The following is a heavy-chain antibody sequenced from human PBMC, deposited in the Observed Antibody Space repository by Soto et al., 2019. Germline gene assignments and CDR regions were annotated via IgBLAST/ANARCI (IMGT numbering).Heavy chain of an antibody. D-gene: IGHD6-13*01. Sequence: PGGSLRLSFSASVFTFSSYSMSWVRQAPGKGLEWVAVISYDGSNKYYADSVKGRFTISRDNSKNTLYLQMNSLRAEDTAVYYCARDLVDASSRWLYYYYYGMDVWGQGTTVTVSS. CDR3: ARDLVDASSRWLYYYYYGMDV. CDR1: VFTFSSYS. CDR2: ISYDGSNK. J-gene: IGHJ6*02. V-gene: IGHV3-30-3*01.